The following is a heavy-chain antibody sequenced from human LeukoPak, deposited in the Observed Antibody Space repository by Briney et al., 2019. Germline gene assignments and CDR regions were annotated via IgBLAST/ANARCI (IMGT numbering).Heavy chain of an antibody. V-gene: IGHV3-73*01. CDR1: GFTFSGSA. CDR2: IRSKANSYAT. Sequence: PGGSLKLSCVASGFTFSGSAMHWVRQASGKGLEWVGRIRSKANSYATAYAASVKGRFTISRDDSKNTAYLQMNSLKTEDTAVYYCTRRDSSGFGYWGQGTLVTVSS. CDR3: TRRDSSGFGY. D-gene: IGHD3-22*01. J-gene: IGHJ4*02.